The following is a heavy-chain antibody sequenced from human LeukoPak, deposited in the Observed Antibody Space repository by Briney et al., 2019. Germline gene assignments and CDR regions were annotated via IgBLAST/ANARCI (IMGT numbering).Heavy chain of an antibody. Sequence: QSGGSLRLSCAASGFTFSSYAMSWVRQAPGKGLEWVSAISGSGGSTYYADSVKGRFTISRDNSKNTLYLQMNSLRAEDTAIYYCAKDPMTTVTIYYFDYWGQGTLVTVSS. CDR1: GFTFSSYA. CDR2: ISGSGGST. D-gene: IGHD4-17*01. CDR3: AKDPMTTVTIYYFDY. J-gene: IGHJ4*02. V-gene: IGHV3-23*01.